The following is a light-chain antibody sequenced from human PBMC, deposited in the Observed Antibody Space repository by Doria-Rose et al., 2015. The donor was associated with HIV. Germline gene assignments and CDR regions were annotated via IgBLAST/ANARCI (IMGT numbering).Light chain of an antibody. J-gene: IGKJ1*01. CDR1: QSFSSTY. CDR3: HQYGTSWT. V-gene: IGKV3-20*01. CDR2: DGS. Sequence: EIVLTQSPGTLSLSPGERATLSCRASQSFSSTYLAWYEQRPGQAPSLLIYDGSTSATGIPDRFSASGSGTDFTLTINRLEPEDVALYYCHQYGTSWTFGQGTKVEI.